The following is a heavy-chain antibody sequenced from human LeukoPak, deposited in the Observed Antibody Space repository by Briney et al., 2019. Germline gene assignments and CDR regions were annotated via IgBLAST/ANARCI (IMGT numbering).Heavy chain of an antibody. V-gene: IGHV1-2*02. Sequence: ASVRVSCKTSGYIFIGYYMHWVRQAPGQGLEWMGWIDPKSGGTKYAQKFQGRVTMTRDMSISTAYMDLRRLKSDDTAVYYCVRDMDRGQWLVRPYNWGQGTLVTVSS. CDR1: GYIFIGYY. CDR3: VRDMDRGQWLVRPYN. CDR2: IDPKSGGT. D-gene: IGHD6-19*01. J-gene: IGHJ4*02.